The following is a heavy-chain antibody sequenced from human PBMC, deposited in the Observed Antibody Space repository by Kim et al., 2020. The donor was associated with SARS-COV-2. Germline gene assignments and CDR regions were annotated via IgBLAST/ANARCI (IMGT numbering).Heavy chain of an antibody. D-gene: IGHD3-22*01. V-gene: IGHV3-11*01. CDR1: GFTFSDYY. Sequence: GGSLRLSCAASGFTFSDYYMSWIRQAPGKGLEWVSYISSSGSTIYYADSVKGRFTISRDNAKNSLYLQMNSLRAEETAVYYCARDPKRGYYYDSSGYYYDYWGQGTLVTVSS. CDR2: ISSSGSTI. J-gene: IGHJ4*02. CDR3: ARDPKRGYYYDSSGYYYDY.